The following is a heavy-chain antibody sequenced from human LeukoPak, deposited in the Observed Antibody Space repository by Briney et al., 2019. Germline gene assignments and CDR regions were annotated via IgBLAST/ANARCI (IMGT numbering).Heavy chain of an antibody. CDR3: ARDQGIVVVPAAMMKFDY. CDR2: ISAYNGNT. D-gene: IGHD2-2*01. Sequence: ASVKVSCKASGYTFTSYGISWVRQAPGQGLEWMGWISAYNGNTNYAQKLQGRVTMTTDTSTSTAYMELRSLRSDDTAVYYCARDQGIVVVPAAMMKFDYWGQGALATVSS. V-gene: IGHV1-18*01. CDR1: GYTFTSYG. J-gene: IGHJ4*02.